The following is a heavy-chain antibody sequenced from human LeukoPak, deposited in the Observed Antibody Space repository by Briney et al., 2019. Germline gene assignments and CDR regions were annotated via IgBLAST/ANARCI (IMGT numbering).Heavy chain of an antibody. CDR3: ARDCPDVHFDC. V-gene: IGHV3-48*01. J-gene: IGHJ4*02. D-gene: IGHD6-6*01. CDR2: ISVGSNNI. CDR1: GFTFSGYS. Sequence: GGSLRLSCAACGFTFSGYSMNWVRQAPGKGLEWVSYISVGSNNIYYADSVKGRFTISRDDANNALYLQMNSLRAEDTAVYYCARDCPDVHFDCWGQGTLVTVSS.